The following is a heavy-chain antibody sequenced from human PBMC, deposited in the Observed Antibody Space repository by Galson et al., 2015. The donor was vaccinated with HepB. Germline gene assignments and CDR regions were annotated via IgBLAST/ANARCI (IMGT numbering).Heavy chain of an antibody. D-gene: IGHD6-19*01. CDR1: NDTISSVAYY. CDR2: IHHSGGT. J-gene: IGHJ4*02. CDR3: AREASASGPIRH. Sequence: TLSLTCNVSNDTISSVAYYWSWIRQRPGKGLEWIGYIHHSGGTFYNPSLKSRVTISVDTSKNQFSLRLNSVTAADTAVYYCAREASASGPIRHWGRGTLVTVSS. V-gene: IGHV4-31*03.